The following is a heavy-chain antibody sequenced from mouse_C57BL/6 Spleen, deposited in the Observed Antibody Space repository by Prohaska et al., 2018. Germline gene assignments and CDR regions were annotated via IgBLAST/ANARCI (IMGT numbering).Heavy chain of an antibody. CDR2: INPNNGGT. CDR3: ARNYYGNYALTFYAMDY. D-gene: IGHD2-1*01. Sequence: HGKSLEWIGDINPNNGGTSYNQKFKGKATLTVDKSSSTAYMELRSLTSEDSAVYYCARNYYGNYALTFYAMDYWGQGTSVTVSS. J-gene: IGHJ4*01. V-gene: IGHV1-26*01.